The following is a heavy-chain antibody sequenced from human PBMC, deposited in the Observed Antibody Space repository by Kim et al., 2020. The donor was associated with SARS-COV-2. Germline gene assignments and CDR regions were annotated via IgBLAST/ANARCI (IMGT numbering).Heavy chain of an antibody. CDR2: GDTT. J-gene: IGHJ4*02. Sequence: GDTTTYAESVEGRFTISRDNSKNTLYLQMSSLRAEDTAIYYCANPRQPDYWGQGTLVTVSS. CDR3: ANPRQPDY. D-gene: IGHD6-13*01. V-gene: IGHV3-23*01.